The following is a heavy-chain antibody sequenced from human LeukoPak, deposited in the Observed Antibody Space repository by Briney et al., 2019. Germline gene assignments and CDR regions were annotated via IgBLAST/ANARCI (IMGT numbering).Heavy chain of an antibody. J-gene: IGHJ4*02. D-gene: IGHD3-3*01. V-gene: IGHV3-9*03. CDR1: GFTFDDYA. CDR3: SKGAWSGYYTASGFDF. CDR2: ISWNSGSI. Sequence: GGSLRLSCAASGFTFDDYAMHWVRQAPGKGLEWVSGISWNSGSIGYADSVKGRFTISRDNAKNSLYLQMGSLRAEDMALYYCSKGAWSGYYTASGFDFWGQGTLVTVSS.